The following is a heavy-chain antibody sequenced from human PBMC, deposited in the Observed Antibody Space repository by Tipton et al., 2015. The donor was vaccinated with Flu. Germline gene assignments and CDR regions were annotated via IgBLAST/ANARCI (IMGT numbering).Heavy chain of an antibody. Sequence: QLVQSGAEVKKPGSSVKVSCKTSGATLNSDAITWVRQAPGQGLEWVGRIIPIIGMTNYAQELQDRVTITADKSTSTVYIELNNLRSEDTAVYYCAGRKEQWLAEGTFDVWGQGTVVTVSS. CDR2: IIPIIGMT. J-gene: IGHJ3*01. CDR3: AGRKEQWLAEGTFDV. D-gene: IGHD6-19*01. CDR1: GATLNSDA. V-gene: IGHV1-69*09.